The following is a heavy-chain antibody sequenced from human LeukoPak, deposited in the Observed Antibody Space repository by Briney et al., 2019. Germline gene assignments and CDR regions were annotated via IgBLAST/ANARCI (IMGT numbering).Heavy chain of an antibody. V-gene: IGHV3-33*01. CDR1: GFTFSSYG. CDR3: ARDVYGMDV. J-gene: IGHJ6*02. CDR2: IWYDGSNR. Sequence: PGGSLRLSCAASGFTFSSYGMHWVRQAPGKGLEWVAVIWYDGSNRYYADSVKGRFTISRDNSKNTLYLQMNSLRAEDTAVYYCARDVYGMDVWGQGTTVTVSS.